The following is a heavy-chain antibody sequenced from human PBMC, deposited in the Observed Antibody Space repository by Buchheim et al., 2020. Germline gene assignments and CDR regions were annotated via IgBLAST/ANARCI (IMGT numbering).Heavy chain of an antibody. CDR2: IYYSGST. D-gene: IGHD4-17*01. V-gene: IGHV4-30-4*01. Sequence: QVQLQESGPGLVKPSQTLSLTCTVSGGSISSGDYYWSWIRQPPGKGLEWIGYIYYSGSTYYNPSLKSRVSISVDTSKNQFSLRLSSVTAADTAVYYCARDRSYGDYAEPQNYYYYGMDVWGLGTT. CDR1: GGSISSGDYY. CDR3: ARDRSYGDYAEPQNYYYYGMDV. J-gene: IGHJ6*02.